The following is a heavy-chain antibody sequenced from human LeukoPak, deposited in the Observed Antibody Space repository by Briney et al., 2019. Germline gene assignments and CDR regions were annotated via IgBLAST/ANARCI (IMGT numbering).Heavy chain of an antibody. V-gene: IGHV3-11*01. CDR1: GFTFSDYY. CDR2: ISSSGSTI. CDR3: ASELGYCSGGSCYGDY. D-gene: IGHD2-15*01. J-gene: IGHJ4*02. Sequence: AGGSLRLSCAASGFTFSDYYMSWIRQAPGKGLEWVSYISSSGSTIYYADSVKGRFTISRDNAKNSLYLRMNSLRAEDTAVYYCASELGYCSGGSCYGDYWGQGTLVTVSS.